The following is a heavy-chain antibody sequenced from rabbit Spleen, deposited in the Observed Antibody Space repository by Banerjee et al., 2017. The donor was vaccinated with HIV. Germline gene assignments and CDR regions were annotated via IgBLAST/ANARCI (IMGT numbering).Heavy chain of an antibody. CDR3: ATFTYGAAFDP. J-gene: IGHJ2*01. D-gene: IGHD2-1*01. CDR1: GFSFSSSYW. CDR2: IYGDSSGSA. Sequence: QSLEESGGDLVKPGASLTLTCTASGFSFSSSYWICWVRQAPGKGLEWIACIYGDSSGSAYYASWAKGRFTVSRTSSTTVTLQMTSLTAADTATYFCATFTYGAAFDPWGQGTLVTVS. V-gene: IGHV1S40*01.